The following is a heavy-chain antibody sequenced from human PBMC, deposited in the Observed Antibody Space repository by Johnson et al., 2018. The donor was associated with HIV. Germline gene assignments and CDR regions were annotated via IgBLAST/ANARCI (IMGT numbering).Heavy chain of an antibody. CDR3: TTVTGRHYGSGGGDAFDM. Sequence: QVQLVESGGGLVQPGGSLRLSCAASGFTFSSYAMSWVRQAPGKGLEWVAVISYDGSNKYYADSVKGRFTISRDNSKNTLFLQMNSLRTEDTAVYYCTTVTGRHYGSGGGDAFDMWGQGTMVTVSS. V-gene: IGHV3-30-3*01. D-gene: IGHD3-10*01. CDR2: ISYDGSNK. J-gene: IGHJ3*02. CDR1: GFTFSSYA.